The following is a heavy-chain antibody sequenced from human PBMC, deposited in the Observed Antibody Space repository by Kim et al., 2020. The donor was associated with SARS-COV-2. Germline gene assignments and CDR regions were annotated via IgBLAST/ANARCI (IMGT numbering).Heavy chain of an antibody. CDR2: MNPNTGNT. J-gene: IGHJ5*02. CDR1: GYTFTSFD. Sequence: ASVKVSCKTSGYTFTSFDINWVRQAPGEGLEWVGWMNPNTGNTGYAQKLQGRLTLTRDTSMNTAYMELSGLRSEDTAVYFCARRATPWGRGTLVTVSS. CDR3: ARRATP. V-gene: IGHV1-8*02.